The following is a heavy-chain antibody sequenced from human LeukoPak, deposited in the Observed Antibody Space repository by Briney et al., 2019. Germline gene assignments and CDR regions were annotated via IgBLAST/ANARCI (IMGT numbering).Heavy chain of an antibody. CDR2: ISGSGGST. CDR1: GFTFTSSA. D-gene: IGHD4-17*01. J-gene: IGHJ4*02. CDR3: ARDRGDTRLDY. Sequence: GGSLRLSCAASGFTFTSSAMSWVRQAPGKGLEWVSAISGSGGSTYYADSAKGRFTISRDNSKNTLDLQMNSLRAEDTAVYYCARDRGDTRLDYWGQGTLVTVSS. V-gene: IGHV3-23*01.